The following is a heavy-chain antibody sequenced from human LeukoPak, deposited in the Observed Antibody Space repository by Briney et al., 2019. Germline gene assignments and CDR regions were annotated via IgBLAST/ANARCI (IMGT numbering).Heavy chain of an antibody. Sequence: SETLSLTCTVSGGSISSGDYSWSWIRQPPGKGLEWIGYIYYSGSTYYNPSLKSRVTISVDTSKNQFSLKLSSVTAADTAVYYCARVGRGYSYGFSPSFPHPPDYWGQGTLVTVSS. CDR2: IYYSGST. D-gene: IGHD5-18*01. V-gene: IGHV4-30-4*01. CDR1: GGSISSGDYS. CDR3: ARVGRGYSYGFSPSFPHPPDY. J-gene: IGHJ4*02.